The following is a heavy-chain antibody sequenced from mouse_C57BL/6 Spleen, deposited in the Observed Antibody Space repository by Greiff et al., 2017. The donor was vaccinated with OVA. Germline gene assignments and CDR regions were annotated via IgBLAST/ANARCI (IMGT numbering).Heavy chain of an antibody. V-gene: IGHV1-15*01. Sequence: VQLQQSGAELVRPGASVTLSCKASGYTFTDYEMHWVKQTPVHGLEWIGAIDPETGGTAYNQKFKGKAILTADKSSSTAYMERRSLTSEDSAVYYCTRWATVVDYWGQGTTLTVSS. D-gene: IGHD1-1*01. CDR1: GYTFTDYE. CDR2: IDPETGGT. J-gene: IGHJ2*01. CDR3: TRWATVVDY.